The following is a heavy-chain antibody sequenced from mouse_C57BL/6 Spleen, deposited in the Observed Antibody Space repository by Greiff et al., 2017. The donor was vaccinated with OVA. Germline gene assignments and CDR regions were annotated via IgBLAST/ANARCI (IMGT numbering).Heavy chain of an antibody. D-gene: IGHD2-1*01. V-gene: IGHV5-6*02. CDR1: GFTFSSYG. J-gene: IGHJ2*01. CDR3: ARQKKNGNYNYFDY. Sequence: DVKLQESGGDLVKPGGSLKLSCAASGFTFSSYGMSWVRQTPDKRLEWVATISSGGSYTYYPDSVKGRFTISRDNAKNTLYLQMSSLKSEDTAMYYCARQKKNGNYNYFDYWGQGTTLTVSS. CDR2: ISSGGSYT.